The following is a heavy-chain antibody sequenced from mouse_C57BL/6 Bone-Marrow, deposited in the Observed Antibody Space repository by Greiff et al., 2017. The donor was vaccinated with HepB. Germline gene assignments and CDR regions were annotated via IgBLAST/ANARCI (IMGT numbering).Heavy chain of an antibody. CDR1: GFTFSDYY. J-gene: IGHJ3*01. Sequence: DVQLVESGGGLVQPGGSLKLSCAASGFTFSDYYMYWVRQTPEKRLEWVAYISNGGGSTYYPDTVKGRFTISRDNAKNTLYLQMSRLKSEDTAMYYCASLTGGFYWGQGTLVTVSA. CDR2: ISNGGGST. V-gene: IGHV5-12*01. CDR3: ASLTGGFY. D-gene: IGHD4-1*01.